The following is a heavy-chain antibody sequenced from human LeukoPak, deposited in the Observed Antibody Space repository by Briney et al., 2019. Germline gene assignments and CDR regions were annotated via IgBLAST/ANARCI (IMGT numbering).Heavy chain of an antibody. Sequence: GGSLRLSCAASGFTFSSYEMNWVRQAPGKGLEWVSYISSSGSTIYYADSVEGRFTISRDNAKNSLYLQMNSLRAEDTAVYYCARDRTDSSGWYVSSQYYFDYWGQGTLVTVSS. D-gene: IGHD6-19*01. V-gene: IGHV3-48*03. J-gene: IGHJ4*02. CDR1: GFTFSSYE. CDR2: ISSSGSTI. CDR3: ARDRTDSSGWYVSSQYYFDY.